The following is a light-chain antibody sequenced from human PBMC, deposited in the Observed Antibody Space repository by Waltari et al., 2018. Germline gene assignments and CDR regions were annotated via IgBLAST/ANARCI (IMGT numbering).Light chain of an antibody. CDR1: GSDVGDYNS. J-gene: IGLJ3*02. CDR2: DVT. V-gene: IGLV2-11*01. CDR3: CSHAGTWV. Sequence: QSALTQPRSVSGSPGQSVTISCTGTGSDVGDYNSVSWYQQHPGKAPKLVIYDVTKRPSGRPDPFLGSKSGNSASLTVSGLQDEDEADYYCCSHAGTWVFGRGTKLTVL.